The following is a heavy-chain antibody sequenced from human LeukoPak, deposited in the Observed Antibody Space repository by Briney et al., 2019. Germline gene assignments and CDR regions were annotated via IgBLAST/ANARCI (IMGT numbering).Heavy chain of an antibody. CDR2: INPSGST. CDR3: AGEPGYCSGGRCYGGWFDP. CDR1: GGSISSSSYY. Sequence: SETLSLTCTVSGGSISSSSYYWGWIRQPPGKGLEWIGEINPSGSTNYNPSLKSRVTISLDTSNNQLSLKLSSVTAADTAMYYCAGEPGYCSGGRCYGGWFDPWGQGTLVTVSS. V-gene: IGHV4-39*07. J-gene: IGHJ5*02. D-gene: IGHD2-15*01.